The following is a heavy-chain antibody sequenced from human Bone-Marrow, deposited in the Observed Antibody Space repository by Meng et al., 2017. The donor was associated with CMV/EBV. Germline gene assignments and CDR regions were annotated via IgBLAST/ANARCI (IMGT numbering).Heavy chain of an antibody. Sequence: ASVKVSCKASGGTFSSYTISWVRQAPGQGLEWMGWISAYSGDTKYAQNFQGRVTMTTVKLTSTAYMELRSLRSDDTAVYYCARGYGGTVNPTIGYYYYGTDVWGQGTTVTVSS. CDR1: GGTFSSYT. J-gene: IGHJ6*02. CDR2: ISAYSGDT. CDR3: ARGYGGTVNPTIGYYYYGTDV. D-gene: IGHD3-16*01. V-gene: IGHV1-18*01.